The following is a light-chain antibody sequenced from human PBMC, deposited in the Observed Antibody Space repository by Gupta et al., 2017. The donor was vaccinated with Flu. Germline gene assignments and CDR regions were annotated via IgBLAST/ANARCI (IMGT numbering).Light chain of an antibody. V-gene: IGLV3-9*01. Sequence: CGGNIIGGKSVQWDQQKTGQAPVVVGYRDSNRPSGIPGRFSDSNAGSTATRTSSRAQDGDAADYYFQMWDSSAGVFGTGTKVTVL. CDR2: RDS. J-gene: IGLJ1*01. CDR1: IIGGKS. CDR3: QMWDSSAGV.